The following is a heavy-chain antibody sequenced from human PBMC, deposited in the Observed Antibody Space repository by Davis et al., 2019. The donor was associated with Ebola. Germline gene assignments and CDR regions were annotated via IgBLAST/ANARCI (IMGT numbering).Heavy chain of an antibody. J-gene: IGHJ6*02. CDR2: IYYSGST. V-gene: IGHV4-61*01. Sequence: MPSETLSLTCTVSGGSVSSGSYYWSWIRQPPGKGLEWIGYIYYSGSTNYNPSLKSRVTISVDTSKNQFSLKLSSVTAADTAVYYCARVNYYYGMDVWGQGTTVTVSS. CDR3: ARVNYYYGMDV. CDR1: GGSVSSGSYY.